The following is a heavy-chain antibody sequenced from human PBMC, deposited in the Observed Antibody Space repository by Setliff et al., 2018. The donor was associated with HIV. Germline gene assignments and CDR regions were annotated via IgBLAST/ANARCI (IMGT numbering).Heavy chain of an antibody. J-gene: IGHJ4*02. D-gene: IGHD3-3*01. V-gene: IGHV5-51*01. CDR3: ARARTVDFWSDSLAH. Sequence: GESLKISCKGSGYSFTSYWIGWVRQMPGKGLEWMGIIYPGDSDTRYSPSFQGQVTISADKSISTAYLQWSSLKASDTAIYYCARARTVDFWSDSLAHWGQGTLVTVSS. CDR1: GYSFTSYW. CDR2: IYPGDSDT.